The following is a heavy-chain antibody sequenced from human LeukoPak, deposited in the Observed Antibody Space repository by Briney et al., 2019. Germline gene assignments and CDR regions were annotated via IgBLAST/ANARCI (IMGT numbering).Heavy chain of an antibody. CDR3: ASSLVGATRGYYYYYMDV. J-gene: IGHJ6*03. CDR2: MNPNSGNT. D-gene: IGHD1-26*01. CDR1: GYTFTSYD. Sequence: ASVKVSCKASGYTFTSYDINWVRRATGQGLEWMGWMNPNSGNTGYAQKFQGRVTMTRNTSISTAYMELSSLRSEDTAVYYCASSLVGATRGYYYYYMDVWGKGTTVTVSS. V-gene: IGHV1-8*01.